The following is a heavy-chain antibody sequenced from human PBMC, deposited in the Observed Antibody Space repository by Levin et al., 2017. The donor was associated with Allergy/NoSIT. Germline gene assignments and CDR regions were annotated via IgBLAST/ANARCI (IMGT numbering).Heavy chain of an antibody. D-gene: IGHD6-19*01. Sequence: AGGSLRLSRAASGFTFSRHAVAWVRQAPGKGLEWVSAISGSGGSIYYADSVKGRFTISRDNSKNTLYLQMNSLRSEDTAVYYCAREDRGSGWYFEMGFDYWGQGTLVTVSS. CDR2: ISGSGGSI. CDR3: AREDRGSGWYFEMGFDY. V-gene: IGHV3-23*01. CDR1: GFTFSRHA. J-gene: IGHJ4*02.